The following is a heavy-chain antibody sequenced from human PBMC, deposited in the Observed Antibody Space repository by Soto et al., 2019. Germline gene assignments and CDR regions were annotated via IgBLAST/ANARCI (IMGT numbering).Heavy chain of an antibody. Sequence: SETLSLTCNVSGGSFSSGVSYWNWIRQVPGRGLAWLGETPSSASSLYNPPLESRVSVSRDTAGHQFSLQLSSMAAADTAVYFCARAHTYYYDITGYAKESLHLDSSGQGTLVTVSS. CDR2: TPSSASS. CDR3: ARAHTYYYDITGYAKESLHLDS. CDR1: GGSFSSGVSY. D-gene: IGHD3-22*01. J-gene: IGHJ4*02. V-gene: IGHV4-31*03.